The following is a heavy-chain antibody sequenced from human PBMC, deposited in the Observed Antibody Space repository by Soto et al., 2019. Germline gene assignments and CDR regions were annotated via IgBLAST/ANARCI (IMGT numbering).Heavy chain of an antibody. CDR2: ISGSGGST. CDR1: GFTFSSYA. D-gene: IGHD1-7*01. CDR3: ARDDNPEYNWNFGRPHDAFDI. V-gene: IGHV3-23*01. J-gene: IGHJ3*02. Sequence: GGSLRLSCAASGFTFSSYAMSWVRQAPGKGLEWVSAISGSGGSTYYADSVKGRFTISRDNAKNSLYLQMNSLRAEDTAVYYCARDDNPEYNWNFGRPHDAFDIWGQGTMVTVSS.